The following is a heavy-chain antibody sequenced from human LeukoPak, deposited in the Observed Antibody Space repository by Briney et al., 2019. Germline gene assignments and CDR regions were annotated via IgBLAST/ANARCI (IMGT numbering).Heavy chain of an antibody. V-gene: IGHV4-34*01. CDR1: GGSFSGYY. CDR3: ARGEAAADNNWFDP. Sequence: TSSETLSLTCAVYGGSFSGYYWSWIRQPPGKGLEWIGEINHSGSTNYNPSLKSRVTISVDTSKNQFSLKLSSVTAADTAVYYCARGEAAADNNWFDPWGQGTLVTVSS. CDR2: INHSGST. D-gene: IGHD6-13*01. J-gene: IGHJ5*02.